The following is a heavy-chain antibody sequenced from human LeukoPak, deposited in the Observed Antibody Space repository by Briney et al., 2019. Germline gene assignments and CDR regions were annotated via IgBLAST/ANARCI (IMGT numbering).Heavy chain of an antibody. CDR1: GFTFSSYG. CDR3: AKDLGYCGGDCYSFIDY. Sequence: GGSLRLSCSASGFTFSSYGMHWVRQAPGKGLEWVAVIWYDGSNKYYADSVKGRFTISRDNSKNTLYLQMNSLRAEDTAVYYCAKDLGYCGGDCYSFIDYWGQGTLVTVSS. CDR2: IWYDGSNK. J-gene: IGHJ4*02. V-gene: IGHV3-33*06. D-gene: IGHD2-21*02.